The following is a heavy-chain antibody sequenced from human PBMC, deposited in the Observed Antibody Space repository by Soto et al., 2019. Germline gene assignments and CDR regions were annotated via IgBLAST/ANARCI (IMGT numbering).Heavy chain of an antibody. CDR2: ISSSSSYI. CDR3: ARSHAVRSPFDY. D-gene: IGHD4-17*01. CDR1: GFTFSSYS. Sequence: PGGSLRLSCAASGFTFSSYSMNWVRQAPGKGLEWVSSISSSSSYIYYADSVKGRFTISRDNAKNSLYLQMNSLRAEDTAVYYCARSHAVRSPFDYWGQGTLVTVSS. V-gene: IGHV3-21*01. J-gene: IGHJ4*02.